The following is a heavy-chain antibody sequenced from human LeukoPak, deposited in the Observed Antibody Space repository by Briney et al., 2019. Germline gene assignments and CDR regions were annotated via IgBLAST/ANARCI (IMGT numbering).Heavy chain of an antibody. D-gene: IGHD3-3*01. CDR2: IYYSGST. Sequence: SETLSLTCTVSGGSISSSSYYWVWMRQPPGQGLEWIGCIYYSGSTYYNPSLKSRVTISVDTSQNQFSLKLSSVTAADTDVYYCASTPLLGGVRLLEWLPPRFDYRGQGTLVTVSS. CDR3: ASTPLLGGVRLLEWLPPRFDY. J-gene: IGHJ4*02. CDR1: GGSISSSSYY. V-gene: IGHV4-39*01.